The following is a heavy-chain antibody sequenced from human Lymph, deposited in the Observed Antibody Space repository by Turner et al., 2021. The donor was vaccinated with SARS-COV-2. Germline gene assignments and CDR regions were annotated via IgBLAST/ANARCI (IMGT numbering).Heavy chain of an antibody. CDR1: GFTFSSYA. J-gene: IGHJ4*02. D-gene: IGHD3-22*01. CDR3: AKNEMAMIVVVITLFDY. V-gene: IGHV3-23*01. Sequence: EVQLLESGGGLVQPGGSLRLSCTASGFTFSSYAMSWVLQSPWKGLDWVSAISGSGGSTYYSDSVKGRFTISRYNSKNTLYLQMNGLRAEDTAVYYCAKNEMAMIVVVITLFDYWGQGTLVTVSS. CDR2: ISGSGGST.